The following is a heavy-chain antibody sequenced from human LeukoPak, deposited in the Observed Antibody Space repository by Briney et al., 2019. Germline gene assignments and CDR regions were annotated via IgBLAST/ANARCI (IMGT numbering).Heavy chain of an antibody. CDR1: GVSISSYY. Sequence: PSETLSLTCAVSGVSISSYYWSWIRQPPGKGLEWIGYVYYGGNTKYNPSLKSRVTISVDTSKNQFSLRVNSVTAADTAVYYCALGTEAEFDYWGQGTLVTVSS. J-gene: IGHJ4*02. CDR3: ALGTEAEFDY. D-gene: IGHD1-1*01. V-gene: IGHV4-59*03. CDR2: VYYGGNT.